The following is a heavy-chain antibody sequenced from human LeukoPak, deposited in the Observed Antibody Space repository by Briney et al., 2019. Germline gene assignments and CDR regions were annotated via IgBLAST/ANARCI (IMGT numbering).Heavy chain of an antibody. Sequence: ASVTVSCKASGGTFSSYAISWVRQAPGQGLEWMGRIIPILGIANYAQKFQGRVTITADKSTSTAYMELSSLRSEDTAVYYCARDQNGVSDYWGQGTPVTVSS. CDR1: GGTFSSYA. J-gene: IGHJ4*02. CDR2: IIPILGIA. V-gene: IGHV1-69*04. D-gene: IGHD2-8*01. CDR3: ARDQNGVSDY.